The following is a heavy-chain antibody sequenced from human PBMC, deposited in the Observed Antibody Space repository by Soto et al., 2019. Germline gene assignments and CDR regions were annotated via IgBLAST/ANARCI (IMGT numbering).Heavy chain of an antibody. CDR3: ARVPGP. CDR1: GGSISSRCYY. V-gene: IGHV4-30-2*01. J-gene: IGHJ5*02. Sequence: SETLSLTCTVSGGSISSRCYYWGWIRQPPGKGLEWIGYIYHSGSTYYNPSLKSRVTISVDRSKHQFSLKLSSVTAADTAVYYCARVPGPWGQGTLVTVSS. D-gene: IGHD3-10*01. CDR2: IYHSGST.